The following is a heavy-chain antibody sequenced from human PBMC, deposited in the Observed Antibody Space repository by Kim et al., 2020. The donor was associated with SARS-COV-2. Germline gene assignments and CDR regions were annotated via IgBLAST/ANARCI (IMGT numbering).Heavy chain of an antibody. CDR2: IYSGGDST. J-gene: IGHJ3*02. D-gene: IGHD6-13*01. CDR3: AKDHEQHTDALDI. CDR1: GFTFSNYA. V-gene: IGHV3-23*03. Sequence: WGSLRLSCAASGFTFSNYAMSWVRQAPGKGLECVSVIYSGGDSTFYADAVKGRFTISRDNSKNTLSLQMNSLRAEDTAVYYCAKDHEQHTDALDIWGQGTMVTVSS.